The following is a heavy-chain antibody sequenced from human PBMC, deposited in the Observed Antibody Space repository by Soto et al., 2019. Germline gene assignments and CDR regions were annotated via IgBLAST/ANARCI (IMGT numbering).Heavy chain of an antibody. D-gene: IGHD2-21*01. CDR2: IYYSGNT. J-gene: IGHJ5*02. CDR1: GYSISSGGYY. V-gene: IGHV4-31*03. Sequence: KPSETLSLTCTVSGYSISSGGYYYSWIRQHPGEGLEWIGYIYYSGNTYYNPSLKSRVTISVDTSKNQFSLKLSSVTAADTAVYYCARESRQYSRMNWFDPWGQGTLVTVSS. CDR3: ARESRQYSRMNWFDP.